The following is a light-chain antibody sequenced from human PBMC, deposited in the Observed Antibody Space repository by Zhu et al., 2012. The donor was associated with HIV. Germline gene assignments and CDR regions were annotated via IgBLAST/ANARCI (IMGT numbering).Light chain of an antibody. V-gene: IGKV3-15*01. CDR2: SAS. CDR3: QHYNNWPPYT. J-gene: IGKJ2*01. Sequence: EIVMTQSPATLSVSPGDRATLSCRASQSVSNNLAWDQQKPGQAPRVIIYSASTRATGFPARFSGSGSGTEFTLTISSMQPEDFGVYYCQHYNNWPPYTFGQGTKLEIK. CDR1: QSVSNN.